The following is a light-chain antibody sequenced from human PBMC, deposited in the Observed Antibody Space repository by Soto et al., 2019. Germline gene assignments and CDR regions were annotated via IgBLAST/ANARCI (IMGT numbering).Light chain of an antibody. V-gene: IGKV3-15*01. CDR3: QQYNNGPRT. CDR2: GAS. J-gene: IGKJ1*01. Sequence: EIVMTQSPATLSVSPGERATLSCRASQSVSSNLAWFQQKPGQAPRLLIYGASTRATGIPARFSGSGSGTEFTLTISSLQSEDIAVYYCQQYNNGPRTFGQGTKVEIQ. CDR1: QSVSSN.